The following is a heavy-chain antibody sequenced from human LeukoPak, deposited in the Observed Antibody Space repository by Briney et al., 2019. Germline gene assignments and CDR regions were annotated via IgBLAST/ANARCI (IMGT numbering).Heavy chain of an antibody. J-gene: IGHJ4*02. D-gene: IGHD1-26*01. CDR2: ISGSGGST. CDR1: VCTFSSYS. CDR3: AKVRVGAIYYFDY. Sequence: GGCLRLSCAASVCTFSSYSMSWVRQAPGKGLEWVSAISGSGGSTYYADSVKGRFTISRDNSKNTLYLQMNSLTAEDTAVYYCAKVRVGAIYYFDYWGQGTLVTVSS. V-gene: IGHV3-23*01.